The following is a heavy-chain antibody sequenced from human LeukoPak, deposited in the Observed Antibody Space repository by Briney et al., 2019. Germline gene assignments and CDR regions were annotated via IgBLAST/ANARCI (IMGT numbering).Heavy chain of an antibody. Sequence: PGGSLRLSCAASGFTFSSYAMSWVRQAPGKGLEWVSAISGSGGSTYYADSVKGRFTISRDNSKNTLCLQMNSLRAEDTAVYYCAKRHDFWSGYYFVAAPDVWGQGTTVTVSS. V-gene: IGHV3-23*01. J-gene: IGHJ6*02. CDR2: ISGSGGST. D-gene: IGHD3-3*01. CDR3: AKRHDFWSGYYFVAAPDV. CDR1: GFTFSSYA.